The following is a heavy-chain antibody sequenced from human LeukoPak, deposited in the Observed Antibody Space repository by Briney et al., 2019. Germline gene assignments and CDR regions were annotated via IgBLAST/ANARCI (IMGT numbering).Heavy chain of an antibody. D-gene: IGHD5-18*01. CDR1: GFTFGSYG. Sequence: PGRSLRLSCAASGFTFGSYGMHWVRQAPGKGLEWVAVISHDRKKKFYVDFVKSRFTISRDNSENTLYLQMNSLRTEDTAMYYCVKDTAMEPYDYYYYGMDVWGQGTTITVSS. J-gene: IGHJ6*02. CDR2: ISHDRKKK. V-gene: IGHV3-30*18. CDR3: VKDTAMEPYDYYYYGMDV.